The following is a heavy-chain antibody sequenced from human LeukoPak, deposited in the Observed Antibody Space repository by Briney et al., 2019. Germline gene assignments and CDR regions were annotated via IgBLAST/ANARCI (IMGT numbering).Heavy chain of an antibody. V-gene: IGHV1-46*01. J-gene: IGHJ2*01. CDR1: GYPFTSYY. Sequence: ASVKVSCKASGYPFTSYYMHWVRQAPGQGLEWMGIINPSGGSTSYAQKFQGRVTMTRDMSTSTVYMELSSLRSEDTAVYYCARVSRYFDWSARSITFDLWGRGTLVTVSS. D-gene: IGHD3-9*01. CDR3: ARVSRYFDWSARSITFDL. CDR2: INPSGGST.